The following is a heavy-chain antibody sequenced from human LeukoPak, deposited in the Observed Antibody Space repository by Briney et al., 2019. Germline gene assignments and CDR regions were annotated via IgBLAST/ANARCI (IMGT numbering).Heavy chain of an antibody. CDR2: INTNSGGT. J-gene: IGHJ4*02. V-gene: IGHV1-2*02. Sequence: ASVKVSFKASGYTFTGYYMHWVRQAPGQGGEGMGWINTNSGGTNYAQKFQGRVTMTRDTSISTAYMELSRQRSDDTAVYYCARGYYGSGGEFDYCGQGTLFTVSS. D-gene: IGHD3-10*01. CDR3: ARGYYGSGGEFDY. CDR1: GYTFTGYY.